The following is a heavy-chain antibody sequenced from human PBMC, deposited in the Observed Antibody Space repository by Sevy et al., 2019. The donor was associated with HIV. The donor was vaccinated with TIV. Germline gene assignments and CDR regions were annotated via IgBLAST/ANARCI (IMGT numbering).Heavy chain of an antibody. D-gene: IGHD6-19*01. Sequence: GGSLRLSCAASGFTFSSYEMNWVRQAPGKGLEWISYITLSGSTMYYADSVKGRFTISRDNAKNSLYLQMNSQRAEDTAVYYCARDRQGITVAGTAIDYWGQGTLVTVSS. CDR2: ITLSGSTM. CDR3: ARDRQGITVAGTAIDY. V-gene: IGHV3-48*03. CDR1: GFTFSSYE. J-gene: IGHJ4*02.